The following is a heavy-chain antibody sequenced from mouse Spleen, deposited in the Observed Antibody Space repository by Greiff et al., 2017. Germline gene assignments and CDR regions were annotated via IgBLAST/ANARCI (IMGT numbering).Heavy chain of an antibody. CDR2: ISNGGGST. V-gene: IGHV5-12*02. CDR1: GFTFSDYY. D-gene: IGHD3-1*01. CDR3: ARQLGLRGGFAY. Sequence: EVKLVESGGGLVQPGGSLKLSCATSGFTFSDYYMYWVRQTPEKRLEWVAYISNGGGSTYYPDTVKGRFTISRDNAKNTLYLQMSRLKSEDTAMYYCARQLGLRGGFAYWGQGTLVTVSA. J-gene: IGHJ3*01.